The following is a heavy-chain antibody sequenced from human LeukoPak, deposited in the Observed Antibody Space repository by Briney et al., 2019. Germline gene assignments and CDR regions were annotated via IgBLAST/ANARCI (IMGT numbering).Heavy chain of an antibody. CDR3: ARYTSMVAFHAHGFDI. V-gene: IGHV4-59*01. J-gene: IGHJ3*02. D-gene: IGHD5-18*01. CDR1: GGSISSYY. CDR2: IYYSGST. Sequence: SETLSLTCTVSGGSISSYYWSWIRQTPGKGLEWIGYIYYSGSTNYNPSLKSRVIISVDMSKNQFSLKLRSVTAADTAVYYCARYTSMVAFHAHGFDIWGQGTMVTVSS.